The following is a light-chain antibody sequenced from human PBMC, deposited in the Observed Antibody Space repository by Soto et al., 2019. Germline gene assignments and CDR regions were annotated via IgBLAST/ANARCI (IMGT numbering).Light chain of an antibody. V-gene: IGKV3-15*01. J-gene: IGKJ1*01. Sequence: EMVMTQSPATLSVSPGERATLSCRASQSVSTNLAWYQQKPGQAPRLLIYGASTRATGIPARFSGSGSGTEFTLTISSLQSEDCAVYYCQQHDQGWTFGQGTKVEIK. CDR1: QSVSTN. CDR2: GAS. CDR3: QQHDQGWT.